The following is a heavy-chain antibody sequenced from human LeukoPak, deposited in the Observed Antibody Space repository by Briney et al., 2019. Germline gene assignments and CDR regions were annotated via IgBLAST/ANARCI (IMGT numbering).Heavy chain of an antibody. CDR1: GGSISSYY. J-gene: IGHJ5*02. CDR2: IYYSGST. Sequence: SETLSLTCTVSGGSISSYYWSWIRQPPGKGLERIGYIYYSGSTNYNPSLKSRVTISVDTSKNQFSLRLSSVTAADTAVYYCARLYGDSYNWFDPWGQGTLVTVSS. D-gene: IGHD4-17*01. V-gene: IGHV4-59*08. CDR3: ARLYGDSYNWFDP.